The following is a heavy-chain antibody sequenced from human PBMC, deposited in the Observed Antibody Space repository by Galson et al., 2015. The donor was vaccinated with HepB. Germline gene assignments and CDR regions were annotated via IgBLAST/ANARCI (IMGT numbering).Heavy chain of an antibody. Sequence: QSGAEVKKPGESLKISCQGFGYSFSDYWIAWVRQVAGRGLEWVGVIFPGASHITYSPSFQGRVVISVDTSTSAGYLQWTSLEASDSATYYCVRHVLGVGARFGYYDGMDVWGQGTTVTVSS. CDR1: GYSFSDYW. J-gene: IGHJ6*02. D-gene: IGHD1-26*01. V-gene: IGHV5-51*01. CDR2: IFPGASHI. CDR3: VRHVLGVGARFGYYDGMDV.